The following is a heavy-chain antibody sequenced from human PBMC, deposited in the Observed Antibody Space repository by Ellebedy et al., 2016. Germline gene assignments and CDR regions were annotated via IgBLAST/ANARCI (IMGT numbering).Heavy chain of an antibody. V-gene: IGHV4-4*07. Sequence: SETLSLXCTVSGGSISSYYWSWIRQPAGKGLEWIGRIYTSGSTNYNPSLKSRVTISVDTSKNQFSLKLSSVTAADTAVYYCARGGLLWFGEIDFDYWGQGTLVTVSS. CDR2: IYTSGST. CDR3: ARGGLLWFGEIDFDY. J-gene: IGHJ4*02. CDR1: GGSISSYY. D-gene: IGHD3-10*01.